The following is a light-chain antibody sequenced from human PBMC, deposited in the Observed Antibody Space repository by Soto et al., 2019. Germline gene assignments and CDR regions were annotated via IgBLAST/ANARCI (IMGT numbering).Light chain of an antibody. CDR3: QQYNNWPQWT. J-gene: IGKJ1*01. V-gene: IGKV3-15*01. Sequence: EIVMTQSPATLSVSPGERATLSCRASQSVSSNLAWYQQKPGQAPRLLIYGASTRATGIPARFSGSGSGTEFTITISSLQSEDFAVYYCQQYNNWPQWTFGQGTKVESK. CDR1: QSVSSN. CDR2: GAS.